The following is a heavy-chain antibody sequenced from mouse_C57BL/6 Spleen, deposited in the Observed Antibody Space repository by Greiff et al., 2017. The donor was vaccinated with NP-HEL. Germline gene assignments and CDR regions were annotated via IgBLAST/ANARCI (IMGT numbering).Heavy chain of an antibody. V-gene: IGHV1-53*01. Sequence: VQLQQPGTELVKPGASVKLSCKASGYTFTSYWMHWVKQRPGQGLEWIGNINPSNGGINYNEKFKSKATLTVDKSSSTAYMQLSSLTSEDSAVYYCARWGGYYVNWYFDVWGTGTTVTVSS. CDR1: GYTFTSYW. D-gene: IGHD2-3*01. CDR2: INPSNGGI. J-gene: IGHJ1*03. CDR3: ARWGGYYVNWYFDV.